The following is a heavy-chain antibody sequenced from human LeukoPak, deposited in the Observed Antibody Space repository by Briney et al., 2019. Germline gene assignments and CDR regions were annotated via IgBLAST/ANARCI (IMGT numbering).Heavy chain of an antibody. D-gene: IGHD3-10*01. CDR1: GFTFDDYG. J-gene: IGHJ4*02. CDR3: ARDLSRSFSMIRGLIQHREFDF. CDR2: INWNGGST. V-gene: IGHV3-20*04. Sequence: PGGSLRLSCAASGFTFDDYGMSWVRQAPGKGLEWVSGINWNGGSTGYADSVKGRFTISKDNAKNSLYLQMNSLRAEDTAVYYCARDLSRSFSMIRGLIQHREFDFWGRGTPVTVSS.